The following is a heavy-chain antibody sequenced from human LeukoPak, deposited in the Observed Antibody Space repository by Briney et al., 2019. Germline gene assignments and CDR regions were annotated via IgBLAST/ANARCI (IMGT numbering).Heavy chain of an antibody. Sequence: PGGSLRLSCAASGFTFSSHALHWVRQAPGKGLEWVAFIPYDGTTKYYADSVEGRFTISRDNSKNTLYLQMNSLRAEDTAVYYCAKDQSPIPDYWGQGTLVTVSS. D-gene: IGHD2-2*02. CDR3: AKDQSPIPDY. J-gene: IGHJ4*02. CDR1: GFTFSSHA. V-gene: IGHV3-30*02. CDR2: IPYDGTTK.